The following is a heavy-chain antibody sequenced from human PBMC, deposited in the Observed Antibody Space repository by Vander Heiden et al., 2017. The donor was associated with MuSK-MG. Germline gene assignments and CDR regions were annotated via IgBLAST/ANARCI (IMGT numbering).Heavy chain of an antibody. CDR3: ARLGTKYSSGWNDY. Sequence: QVQLAQSRAEVKKPGASVTVPCKASGYTFPDCGMTRVRQAPGQGLEWMGWISGYNGNRNYARNLQGRLTLTTGTSARTAYMELRSLKSDDKDVYYCARLGTKYSSGWNDYWGQETLLTVSS. V-gene: IGHV1-18*01. CDR1: GYTFPDCG. CDR2: ISGYNGNR. J-gene: IGHJ4*02. D-gene: IGHD6-19*01.